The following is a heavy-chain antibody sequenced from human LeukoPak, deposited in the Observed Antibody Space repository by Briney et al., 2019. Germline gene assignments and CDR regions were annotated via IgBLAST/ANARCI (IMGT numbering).Heavy chain of an antibody. J-gene: IGHJ4*02. V-gene: IGHV3-9*01. CDR2: ISWNSGSI. CDR3: ARDRAAAAGRIDY. D-gene: IGHD6-13*01. CDR1: GFTFDDYA. Sequence: PGRFLRLSCAASGFTFDDYAMHWVRQAPGKGLEWVSGISWNSGSIGYADSVKGRFTISRDNSKNTLYLQMNSLRAEDTAVYYCARDRAAAAGRIDYWGQGTLVTVSS.